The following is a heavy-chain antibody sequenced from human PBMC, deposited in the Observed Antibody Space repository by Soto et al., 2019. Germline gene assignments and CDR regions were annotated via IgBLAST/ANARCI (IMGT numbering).Heavy chain of an antibody. Sequence: SLRLSCAASGFTFSNAWMSWVRQAPGKGLEWVGRIKSKTDGGTTDYAAPVKGRFTISRDDSKNTLYLQMNSLKTEDTAVYYCTTTIAARPFYYYGMDVWGQGTTVTVSS. CDR2: IKSKTDGGTT. J-gene: IGHJ6*02. D-gene: IGHD6-6*01. V-gene: IGHV3-15*01. CDR1: GFTFSNAW. CDR3: TTTIAARPFYYYGMDV.